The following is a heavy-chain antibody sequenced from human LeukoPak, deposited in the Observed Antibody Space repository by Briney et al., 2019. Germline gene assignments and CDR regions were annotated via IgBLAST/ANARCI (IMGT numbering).Heavy chain of an antibody. V-gene: IGHV6-1*01. CDR1: GDSVSSNSAT. D-gene: IGHD6-6*01. CDR2: TYYRSKWFT. Sequence: SQTLSLTCAISGDSVSSNSATWNWIRQSPSRGLEWLGRTYYRSKWFTDYAVSVKSRITINPDTSKNQFSLQLNSVTPEDTAVYYCARANERYIGNIASRPFDYWGQGTLVTVSS. J-gene: IGHJ4*02. CDR3: ARANERYIGNIASRPFDY.